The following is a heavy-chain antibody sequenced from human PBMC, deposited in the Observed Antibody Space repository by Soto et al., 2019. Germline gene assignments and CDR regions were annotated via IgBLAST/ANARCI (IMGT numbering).Heavy chain of an antibody. J-gene: IGHJ6*04. CDR3: AKEGYYDFWSGYLDV. CDR1: GFTFSSYG. Sequence: QVQLVESGGGVVQPGRSLRLSCAASGFTFSSYGMHWVRQAPGKGLEWVAVISSDGSNKYYADSVKGRFTISRDNSKNTLYLQMNSLRAEDTAVYYCAKEGYYDFWSGYLDVWGKGTTVTVSS. D-gene: IGHD3-3*01. CDR2: ISSDGSNK. V-gene: IGHV3-30*18.